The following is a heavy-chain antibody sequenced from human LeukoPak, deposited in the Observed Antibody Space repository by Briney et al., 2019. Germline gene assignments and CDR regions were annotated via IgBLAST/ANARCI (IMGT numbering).Heavy chain of an antibody. Sequence: ASVKVSCKTSGFTFSTSAVQWVRQARGQRLEWIGWIVVGSGATNYAQSLQGRFTITRDMSTNTAYMELSSLGSEDSAVYYCAAELYGVYTDCCTFHIWAKGQRSPSLQ. D-gene: IGHD4-17*01. V-gene: IGHV1-58*01. J-gene: IGHJ3*02. CDR1: GFTFSTSA. CDR3: AAELYGVYTDCCTFHI. CDR2: IVVGSGAT.